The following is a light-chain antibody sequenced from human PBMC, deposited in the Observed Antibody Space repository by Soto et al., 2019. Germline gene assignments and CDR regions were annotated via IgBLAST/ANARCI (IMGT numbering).Light chain of an antibody. V-gene: IGLV1-44*01. J-gene: IGLJ2*01. CDR2: SNN. Sequence: QLLLTQPPSASGTPGQRVTISCSGSSSNIGSNTVNWYQQLPGTAPKLLIYSNNQRPSGVPDRFSGSKSGTSASLAISGLQSEDEADYYCAAWDDSLNGHVVFGGGTKLTVL. CDR1: SSNIGSNT. CDR3: AAWDDSLNGHVV.